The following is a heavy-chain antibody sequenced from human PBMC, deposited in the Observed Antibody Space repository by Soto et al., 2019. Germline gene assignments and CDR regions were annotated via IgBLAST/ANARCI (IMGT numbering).Heavy chain of an antibody. Sequence: PWGSLRLSCSASGFIFSESTIYWVRQVPGKGLEAISAVSTSGRGTYYADTVKDRFTISRDNSKNTLFLQMGTLRPEDTAIYYCVKEAHGFDGVAFDYWGQGTQVTVSS. CDR3: VKEAHGFDGVAFDY. V-gene: IGHV3-64D*06. J-gene: IGHJ4*02. D-gene: IGHD2-15*01. CDR2: VSTSGRGT. CDR1: GFIFSEST.